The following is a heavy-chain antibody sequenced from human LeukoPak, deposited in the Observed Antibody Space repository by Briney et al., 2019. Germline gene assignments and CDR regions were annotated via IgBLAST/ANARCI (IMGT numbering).Heavy chain of an antibody. Sequence: PSETLSLTCTVSGGSISSYYWSWIRQPPGKGVEWIGYIYYSGSTNYNPSLKSRVTISVDTSKNQFSLKLSSVTAADTAVYYCARDNGSEAFDIWGQGTMVTVSS. CDR3: ARDNGSEAFDI. J-gene: IGHJ3*02. CDR2: IYYSGST. D-gene: IGHD1-14*01. V-gene: IGHV4-59*01. CDR1: GGSISSYY.